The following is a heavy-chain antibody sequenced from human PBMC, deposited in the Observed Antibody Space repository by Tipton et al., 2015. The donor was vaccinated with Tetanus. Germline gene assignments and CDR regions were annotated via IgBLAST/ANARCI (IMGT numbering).Heavy chain of an antibody. CDR3: ARGMALYVRYYYYYGMDV. D-gene: IGHD2-2*02. J-gene: IGHJ6*02. CDR2: INHSGST. Sequence: TLSLTCAVYGGSFSGYYWSWIRQPPGKGLEWIGEINHSGSTNYNPSLKSRVTISVDTSKNQFSLKLSSVTAADTAVYYCARGMALYVRYYYYYGMDVWGQGTTVTVSS. V-gene: IGHV4-34*01. CDR1: GGSFSGYY.